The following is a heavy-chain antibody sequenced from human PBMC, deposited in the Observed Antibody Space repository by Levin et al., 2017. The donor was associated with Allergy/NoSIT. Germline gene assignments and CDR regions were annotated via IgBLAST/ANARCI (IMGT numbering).Heavy chain of an antibody. CDR3: ARVGTYCTSISCFDY. CDR2: ISDYNGNA. D-gene: IGHD2-2*01. V-gene: IGHV1-18*01. Sequence: ASVKVSCKASGYTFTSYGISWVRQAPGQGLEWMGWISDYNGNADYAQNLQGRVTMATDTSTSTAYMELRSLRSDDTAVYYCARVGTYCTSISCFDYWGQGTLVTVSS. J-gene: IGHJ4*02. CDR1: GYTFTSYG.